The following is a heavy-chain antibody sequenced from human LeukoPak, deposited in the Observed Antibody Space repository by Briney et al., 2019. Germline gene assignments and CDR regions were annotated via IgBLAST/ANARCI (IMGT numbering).Heavy chain of an antibody. D-gene: IGHD6-13*01. CDR1: GGSISSYY. CDR3: ASQIVSSSRQAFDY. V-gene: IGHV4-59*01. J-gene: IGHJ4*02. Sequence: PSETLSLTCTVSGGSISSYYWSWIRQPPGKGLEWIGYIYYSGSTNYNPSLKSRVTISVDTSKNQFSLKLSSVTAADTAVYYCASQIVSSSRQAFDYWGQGTLVTVSS. CDR2: IYYSGST.